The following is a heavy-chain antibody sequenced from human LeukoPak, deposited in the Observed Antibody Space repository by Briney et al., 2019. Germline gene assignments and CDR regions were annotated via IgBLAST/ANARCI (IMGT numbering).Heavy chain of an antibody. CDR3: ARESYGDYDYYYMDV. D-gene: IGHD4-17*01. V-gene: IGHV3-7*03. CDR2: INQDGSEN. J-gene: IGHJ6*03. CDR1: GFTFSNYA. Sequence: GGSLRLSCAASGFTFSNYAMNWVRQAPGKGLEWVANINQDGSENSYVDSVKGRFTISRDNAKNSLYLQMNSLRAEDTAVYYCARESYGDYDYYYMDVWGKGTTVTVSS.